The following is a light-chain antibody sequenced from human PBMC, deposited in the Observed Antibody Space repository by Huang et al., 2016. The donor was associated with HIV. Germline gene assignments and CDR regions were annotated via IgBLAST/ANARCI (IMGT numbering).Light chain of an antibody. J-gene: IGKJ1*01. V-gene: IGKV3-15*01. CDR1: QSVSSN. Sequence: EIVMTQSPATLSVSPGERATLSCRTSQSVSSNLAWYQQKPGQAPRLLIFAASTRATGIPARFSGSGSGTELTLTISSLQSEDFAVYYCQQYNNWPWTFGQGTKVEIK. CDR3: QQYNNWPWT. CDR2: AAS.